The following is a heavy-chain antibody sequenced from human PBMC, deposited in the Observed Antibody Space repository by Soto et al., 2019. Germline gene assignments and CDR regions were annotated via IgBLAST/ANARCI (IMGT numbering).Heavy chain of an antibody. CDR1: GGSISSSSPY. Sequence: QLQLQESGPGLVKHSETLSLTCGVSGGSISSSSPYWGWIRQPPGKGLQWIGNIYYTGITYFNPSLKSRDTISVDTSKKQFFLKLTSVTAADTAVYYCATGYGSSWYDYWGQGTLVTVAS. CDR2: IYYTGIT. CDR3: ATGYGSSWYDY. D-gene: IGHD6-13*01. V-gene: IGHV4-39*01. J-gene: IGHJ4*02.